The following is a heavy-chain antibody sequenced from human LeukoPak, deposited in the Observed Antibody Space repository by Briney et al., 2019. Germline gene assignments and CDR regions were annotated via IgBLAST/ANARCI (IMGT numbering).Heavy chain of an antibody. V-gene: IGHV4-61*02. Sequence: SETLSLTCTVSDGSISSDNYFCNWIRQPAGRGLDWIGSINTGGGTNYNPSLKTRITTSADTSNNEFALKLTSVTAADTAVYYWATIRRGEFLPGSNWGQGALITVSS. D-gene: IGHD1-14*01. CDR2: INTGGGT. J-gene: IGHJ4*02. CDR3: ATIRRGEFLPGSN. CDR1: DGSISSDNYF.